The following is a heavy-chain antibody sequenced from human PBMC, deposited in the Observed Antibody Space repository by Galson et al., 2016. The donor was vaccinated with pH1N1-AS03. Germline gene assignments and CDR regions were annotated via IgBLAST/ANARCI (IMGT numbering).Heavy chain of an antibody. V-gene: IGHV6-1*01. Sequence: CAISGDSVFSNTAAWNWIRQSPSRGLEWLGRTYYRSKWHNDYAVFVASRITINPDTSKNQFSLQLNSVTPEDTAVYYCARDHLGAGPAFDYWGQGTLVTVSS. CDR3: ARDHLGAGPAFDY. J-gene: IGHJ4*02. CDR2: TYYRSKWHN. D-gene: IGHD1-26*01. CDR1: GDSVFSNTAA.